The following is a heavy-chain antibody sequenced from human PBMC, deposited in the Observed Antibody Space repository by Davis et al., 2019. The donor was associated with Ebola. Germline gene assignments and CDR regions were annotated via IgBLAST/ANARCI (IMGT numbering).Heavy chain of an antibody. V-gene: IGHV1-8*01. CDR3: ARVPSDIVLMVYALDY. CDR1: GYTFTSYD. D-gene: IGHD2-8*01. CDR2: MNPNSGNT. J-gene: IGHJ4*02. Sequence: ASVKVSCKASGYTFTSYDINWVRQATGQGLEWMGWMNPNSGNTGYAQKFQGRVTMTRNTSISTAYMELSSLRSEDTAVYYCARVPSDIVLMVYALDYWGQGTLVTVSS.